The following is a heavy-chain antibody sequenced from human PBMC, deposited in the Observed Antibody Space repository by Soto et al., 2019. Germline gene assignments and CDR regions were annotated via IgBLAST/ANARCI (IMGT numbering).Heavy chain of an antibody. J-gene: IGHJ3*02. Sequence: QVQIQQWGAGLLKPSETLSLTCAVFGGSFSDYSWSWIRQPPGKGLEWIGEINHTGYTDYNPSLKSRVTISIDTSKNQLFLTMSSVTAADTALFYCARGAYSPDVFDMWGLGTMVTVTS. V-gene: IGHV4-34*02. CDR2: INHTGYT. D-gene: IGHD4-4*01. CDR1: GGSFSDYS. CDR3: ARGAYSPDVFDM.